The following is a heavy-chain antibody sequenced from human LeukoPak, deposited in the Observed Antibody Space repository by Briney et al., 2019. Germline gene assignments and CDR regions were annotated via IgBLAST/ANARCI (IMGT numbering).Heavy chain of an antibody. CDR1: GGYISVSTYY. CDR3: ARHAAAGRLDPYFDY. V-gene: IGHV4-39*01. J-gene: IGHJ4*02. Sequence: KPSETLSLTCTVSGGYISVSTYYCGWIRQPRGKGLEWFGCLYYSRSPYYNPSLNSRVTTSVDESKIHFALQLDSGTDADMVVYYCARHAAAGRLDPYFDYWGQGTLVTVSS. CDR2: LYYSRSP. D-gene: IGHD6-13*01.